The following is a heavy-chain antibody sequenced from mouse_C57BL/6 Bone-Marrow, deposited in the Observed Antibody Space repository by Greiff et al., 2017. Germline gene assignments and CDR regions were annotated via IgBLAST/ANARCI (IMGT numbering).Heavy chain of an antibody. CDR2: IHPDSGST. V-gene: IGHV1-64*01. J-gene: IGHJ4*01. CDR1: GYTFTSYW. Sequence: QVQLKQPGAELVKPGASVKLSCKASGYTFTSYWMHWVKQRPGQGLEWIGMIHPDSGSTNYNEKFKSKATLTVDKTTSTAYMQLSSLPSEDSAVYYCARSGSCGYVPYYAMDYWGQGTSVTVSS. D-gene: IGHD3-1*01. CDR3: ARSGSCGYVPYYAMDY.